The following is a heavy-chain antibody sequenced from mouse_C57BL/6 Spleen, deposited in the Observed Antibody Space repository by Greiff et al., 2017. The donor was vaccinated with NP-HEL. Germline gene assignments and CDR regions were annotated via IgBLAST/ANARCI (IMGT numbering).Heavy chain of an antibody. J-gene: IGHJ4*01. CDR1: GYTFTSYW. CDR2: IDPSDSET. CDR3: ARRGPYAMDY. Sequence: QVQLQQPGAELVRPGSSVKLSCKASGYTFTSYWMHWVKQRPIQGLEWIGNIDPSDSETHYNQKFKDKATLTVDKSSSTAYMQLSSLTSEDSAVYYCARRGPYAMDYWGQGTSGTVSS. V-gene: IGHV1-52*01.